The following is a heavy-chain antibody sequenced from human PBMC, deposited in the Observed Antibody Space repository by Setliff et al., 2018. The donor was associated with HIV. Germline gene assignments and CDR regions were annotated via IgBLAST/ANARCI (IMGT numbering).Heavy chain of an antibody. CDR3: ARRIDDSGSFPDKNWFDT. Sequence: PSETLSLTCTVSGDSISSYSWNWIRQSPGGGLEWIGFIFSSGSTKYNPSLQSRVTMSIDTSKNQFSLRRTSVTAADTAVYYCARRIDDSGSFPDKNWFDTWGQGSLVTAPQ. CDR1: GDSISSYS. D-gene: IGHD3-10*01. CDR2: IFSSGST. V-gene: IGHV4-4*09. J-gene: IGHJ5*02.